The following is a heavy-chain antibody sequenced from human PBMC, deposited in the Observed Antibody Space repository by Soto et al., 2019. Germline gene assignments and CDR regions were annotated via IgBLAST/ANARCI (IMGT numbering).Heavy chain of an antibody. CDR2: INPSGGST. D-gene: IGHD2-2*01. CDR3: ARDGIVVVPAAKEYYYYYMDV. Sequence: ASVKVSCKASGYTFTGYYMHWVRQAPGQGLEWMGIINPSGGSTSYAQKFQGRVTMTRDTSTSTVYMELSSLRSEDTAVYYCARDGIVVVPAAKEYYYYYMDVWGKGTTVTVSS. V-gene: IGHV1-46*03. J-gene: IGHJ6*03. CDR1: GYTFTGYY.